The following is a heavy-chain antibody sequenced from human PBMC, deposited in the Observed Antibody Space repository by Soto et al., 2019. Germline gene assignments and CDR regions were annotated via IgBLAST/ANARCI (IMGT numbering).Heavy chain of an antibody. Sequence: QVQLVEYGGGVVQPGRSLRLSCAASGFTFSSYGMHWVRQAPGKGLEWVAVISYDGSNKYYADSVKGRFTISRDNSKNTLYLQMNSLRAEDTAVYYCAKPLYCSGGSCYSGLDYWGQGTLVTVSS. D-gene: IGHD2-15*01. CDR1: GFTFSSYG. CDR2: ISYDGSNK. V-gene: IGHV3-30*18. CDR3: AKPLYCSGGSCYSGLDY. J-gene: IGHJ4*02.